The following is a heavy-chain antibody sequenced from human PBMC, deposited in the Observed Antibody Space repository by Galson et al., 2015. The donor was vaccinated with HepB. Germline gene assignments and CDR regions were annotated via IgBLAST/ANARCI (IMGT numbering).Heavy chain of an antibody. CDR2: IDPSDSYT. CDR1: GYSFTSYW. D-gene: IGHD3-22*01. J-gene: IGHJ2*01. V-gene: IGHV5-10-1*01. CDR3: ARQVYYDSSGYHNWYFDL. Sequence: QSGAEVKKPGESLRISCKGSGYSFTSYWISWVRQMPGKGLEWMGRIDPSDSYTNYSLSFQGHDTISADKSISTAYLQWSSLKASDTAMYYCARQVYYDSSGYHNWYFDLWGRGTLVTVSS.